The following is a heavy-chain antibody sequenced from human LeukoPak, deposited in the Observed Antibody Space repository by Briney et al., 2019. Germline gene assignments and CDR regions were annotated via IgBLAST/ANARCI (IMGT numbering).Heavy chain of an antibody. CDR3: AKHLWRDLLWFGEGYYFGY. CDR2: IKSKTDGGTT. Sequence: SGGSLRLSCAASGFTFSNAWMSWVRQAPGKGLEWVGRIKSKTDGGTTDYAAPVKGRFTISRDNSKNTLYLQMNSLRVEDTAVYYCAKHLWRDLLWFGEGYYFGYWGQGTLVTVSS. J-gene: IGHJ4*02. CDR1: GFTFSNAW. D-gene: IGHD3-10*01. V-gene: IGHV3-15*01.